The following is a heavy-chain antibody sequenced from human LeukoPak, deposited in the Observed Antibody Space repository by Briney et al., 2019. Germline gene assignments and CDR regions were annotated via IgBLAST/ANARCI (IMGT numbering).Heavy chain of an antibody. D-gene: IGHD3-16*01. CDR2: ISRYSGAT. CDR3: VAWAGGNSDVASFGF. J-gene: IGHJ4*02. Sequence: ASVKVSCKASGYIFSDFYTHWVRQAPGRGFEWMGWISRYSGATKVAQKFQGRVTLTRDTSISTAYVEMSNLSSDDTGAYYCVAWAGGNSDVASFGFWGPGTLVIVSS. CDR1: GYIFSDFY. V-gene: IGHV1-2*02.